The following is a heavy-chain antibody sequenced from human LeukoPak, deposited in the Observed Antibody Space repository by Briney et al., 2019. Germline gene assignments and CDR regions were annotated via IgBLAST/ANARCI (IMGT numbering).Heavy chain of an antibody. D-gene: IGHD6-19*01. V-gene: IGHV3-21*01. CDR3: ARVGTGGGWYFDY. J-gene: IGHJ4*02. CDR2: ISSSSSYI. CDR1: GFTFSSYS. Sequence: GGSLRLSCAASGFTFSSYSMNWVRQAPGKGLEWDSSISSSSSYIYYADSVKGRFTISRDNAKNSLYLQMNSLGAEDTAVYYCARVGTGGGWYFDYWGQGTLVTVSS.